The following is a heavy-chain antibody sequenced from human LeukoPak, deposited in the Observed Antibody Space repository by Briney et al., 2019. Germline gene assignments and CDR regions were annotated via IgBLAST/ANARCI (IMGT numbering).Heavy chain of an antibody. CDR2: IYYSGST. CDR3: ARYKYYDFWSGYYQEYYFDY. D-gene: IGHD3-3*01. V-gene: IGHV4-30-4*01. J-gene: IGHJ4*02. Sequence: SETLSLTCTVSGGSISSGDYYWSWIRQPPGKGLEWIGYIYYSGSTYYNPSLKSRVTISVDTSKNQFSLKLSSVTAADMAVYYCARYKYYDFWSGYYQEYYFDYWGQGTLVTVSS. CDR1: GGSISSGDYY.